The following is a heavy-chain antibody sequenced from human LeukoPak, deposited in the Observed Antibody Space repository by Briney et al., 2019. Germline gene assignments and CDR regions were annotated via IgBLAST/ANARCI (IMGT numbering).Heavy chain of an antibody. CDR1: GFTFSSYG. J-gene: IGHJ4*02. V-gene: IGHV3-30*18. Sequence: GGSLRLSCAASGFTFSSYGMHWVRQAPGKGLEWVAVISYDGSYKYYADSVKGRFTISRDNSKNTLYLQMNSLRAEDTAVYYCAKDRQDYYGSGSPLDYWGQGALVTVSP. CDR2: ISYDGSYK. D-gene: IGHD3-10*01. CDR3: AKDRQDYYGSGSPLDY.